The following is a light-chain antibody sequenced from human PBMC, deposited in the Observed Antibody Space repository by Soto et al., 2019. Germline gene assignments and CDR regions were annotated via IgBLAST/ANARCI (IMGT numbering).Light chain of an antibody. CDR1: DSNIGSNT. CDR2: SNS. CDR3: AAWDDSLNGRAV. Sequence: QSVLTQPPSASGTPGQRVTISCSGSDSNIGSNTVNWYQQVPGTAPKLLIYSNSQRPSGVPDRFSGSKSGTSASLAISGLQSEDEGVYYGAAWDDSLNGRAVFGGGTKLTVL. V-gene: IGLV1-44*01. J-gene: IGLJ3*02.